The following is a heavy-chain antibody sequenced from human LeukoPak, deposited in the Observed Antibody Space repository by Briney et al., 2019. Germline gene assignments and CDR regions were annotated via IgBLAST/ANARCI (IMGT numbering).Heavy chain of an antibody. CDR1: GFTFSDYY. CDR3: ASAYYGSGSYSRYIDY. V-gene: IGHV3-11*01. D-gene: IGHD3-10*01. Sequence: GGSLRLSCAASGFTFSDYYMSWIRQAPGKGLEWVSYISSSGSTIYYADSVKGRFTNSRDNAKNSLYLQMNSLRAEDTAVYYCASAYYGSGSYSRYIDYWGQGTLVTVSS. J-gene: IGHJ4*02. CDR2: ISSSGSTI.